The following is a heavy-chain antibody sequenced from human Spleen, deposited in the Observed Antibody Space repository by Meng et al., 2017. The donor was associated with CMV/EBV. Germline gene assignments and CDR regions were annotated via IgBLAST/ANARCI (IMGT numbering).Heavy chain of an antibody. CDR1: GYPFTGYH. CDR2: INPHNGDS. CDR3: TRERTPSYFDL. D-gene: IGHD2-15*01. V-gene: IGHV1-2*02. J-gene: IGHJ2*01. Sequence: SCMASGYPFTGYHLHWVRQAPGQGLEWMGWINPHNGDSKYVQNFQGRVAMTRDTSINTAYLELRSLRSDDAAVFYCTRERTPSYFDLWGRGTLVTVSS.